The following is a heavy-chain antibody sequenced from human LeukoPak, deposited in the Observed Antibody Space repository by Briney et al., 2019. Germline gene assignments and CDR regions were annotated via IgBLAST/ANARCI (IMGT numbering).Heavy chain of an antibody. Sequence: SETLSLTCTVSGGSISSYYWSWIRQHPGKGLEWIGYIYYSGSTNYNPSLKSRVTISVDTSKNQFSLKLSSVTAADTAVYYCAGASYDSSGVHWGQGTLVTVSS. D-gene: IGHD3-22*01. J-gene: IGHJ4*02. CDR2: IYYSGST. V-gene: IGHV4-59*01. CDR1: GGSISSYY. CDR3: AGASYDSSGVH.